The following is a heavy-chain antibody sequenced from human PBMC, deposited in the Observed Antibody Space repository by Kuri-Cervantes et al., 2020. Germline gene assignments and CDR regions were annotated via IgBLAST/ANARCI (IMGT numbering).Heavy chain of an antibody. Sequence: GGSLRLSCAASGFTFSSYWMSWARQAPGKGLEWVANIKHDGSQEYYVDSVKGRFTISRDNAKSSLYLQMNSLRAEDTAVYYCASLGGAAAGPIDYWGQGTLVTVSS. CDR1: GFTFSSYW. CDR3: ASLGGAAAGPIDY. J-gene: IGHJ4*02. V-gene: IGHV3-7*01. CDR2: IKHDGSQE. D-gene: IGHD6-13*01.